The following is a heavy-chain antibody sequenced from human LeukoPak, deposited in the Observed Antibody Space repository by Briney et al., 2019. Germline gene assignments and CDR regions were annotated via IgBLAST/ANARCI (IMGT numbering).Heavy chain of an antibody. CDR2: MNPNSGNT. V-gene: IGHV1-8*01. J-gene: IGHJ3*02. D-gene: IGHD2-15*01. CDR1: GYTFTSYD. CDR3: ARGYRYCSGGSCYSDAFDI. Sequence: ASVKVSCKASGYTFTSYDINWVRQTTGQGLEWMGWMNPNSGNTGYAQKFQGRVTMTRNTSISTAYMELSSLRSEDTAVYYYARGYRYCSGGSCYSDAFDIWGQGTMVTVSS.